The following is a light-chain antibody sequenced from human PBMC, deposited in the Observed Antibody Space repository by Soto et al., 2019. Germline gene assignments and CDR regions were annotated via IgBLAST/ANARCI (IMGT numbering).Light chain of an antibody. CDR3: QKYNSANMT. J-gene: IGKJ1*01. V-gene: IGKV1-27*01. CDR2: AAS. Sequence: DIPMTQSPSSLSASVGDRVTITCRASQGISNYLAWYQQKPGKVPKLLIYAASTLKSGVPSRYSGSGSGTDFTLTISSMQPEDVATYYCQKYNSANMTFGQGAKVESK. CDR1: QGISNY.